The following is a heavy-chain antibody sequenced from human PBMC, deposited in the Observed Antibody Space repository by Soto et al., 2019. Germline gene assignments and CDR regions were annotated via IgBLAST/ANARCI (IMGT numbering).Heavy chain of an antibody. J-gene: IGHJ4*02. CDR3: ARDLMYGDYVFGDFDY. D-gene: IGHD4-17*01. V-gene: IGHV1-18*01. Sequence: GASVKVSCKASGYTFTSYGISWVRQAPGQGLEWMGWISAYNGNTNYAQKLQGRVTMTTDTSTSTAYMELRSLRSDDTAVYYCARDLMYGDYVFGDFDYWGQGTLVTVSS. CDR1: GYTFTSYG. CDR2: ISAYNGNT.